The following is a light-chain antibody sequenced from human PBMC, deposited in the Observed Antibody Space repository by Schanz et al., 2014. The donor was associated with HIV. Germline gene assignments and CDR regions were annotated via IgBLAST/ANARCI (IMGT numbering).Light chain of an antibody. V-gene: IGKV1-5*03. CDR1: QRISSW. J-gene: IGKJ2*01. CDR2: KAS. Sequence: DIQMTQSPSTLSASVGDRVTITCRASQRISSWLAWYQQKPGKAPKLLIYKASSLESGVPSRFSGSGSETEFTLTISSLQPDDFATYFCQQFHTYPYTFGQGTKLEIK. CDR3: QQFHTYPYT.